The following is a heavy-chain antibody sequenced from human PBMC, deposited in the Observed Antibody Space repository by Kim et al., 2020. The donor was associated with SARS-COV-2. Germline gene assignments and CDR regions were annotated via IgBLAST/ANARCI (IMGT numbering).Heavy chain of an antibody. CDR3: ARHGVYYYYGMDV. D-gene: IGHD3-16*01. V-gene: IGHV5-10-1*01. J-gene: IGHJ6*02. Sequence: YSPSFQGHVTISADKSISTAYLQWSSLKASDTAMYYCARHGVYYYYGMDVWGQGTTVTVSS.